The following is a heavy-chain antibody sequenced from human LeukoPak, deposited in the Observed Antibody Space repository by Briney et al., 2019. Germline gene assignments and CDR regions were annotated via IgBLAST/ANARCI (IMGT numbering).Heavy chain of an antibody. V-gene: IGHV3-30*02. CDR2: IWYDGSNK. J-gene: IGHJ4*02. CDR1: GFTFSSYG. Sequence: GGSLRLSCVASGFTFSSYGMHWVRQAPGKGLEWVAFIWYDGSNKYYADSVKGRFTISRDNSKTTLSLQMSSLRPDDTAVYYCAKAYSYGYDYWGQGTLVTVSS. CDR3: AKAYSYGYDY. D-gene: IGHD5-18*01.